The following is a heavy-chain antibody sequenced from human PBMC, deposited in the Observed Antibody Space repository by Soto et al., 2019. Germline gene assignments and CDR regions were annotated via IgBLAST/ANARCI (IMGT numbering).Heavy chain of an antibody. CDR2: IKGDVITT. CDR3: ARGAFGAYYLDS. Sequence: EVQLVESGGGLVQPGGSLRLSCVASGFTFSSYWIHWVRQTPGEGLVWVSRIKGDVITTNYADSVKGRFTISRDNAKNTVFLQMNSRRAEDTAVYYCARGAFGAYYLDSWGQGTLVIVS. V-gene: IGHV3-74*01. D-gene: IGHD3-3*01. CDR1: GFTFSSYW. J-gene: IGHJ4*02.